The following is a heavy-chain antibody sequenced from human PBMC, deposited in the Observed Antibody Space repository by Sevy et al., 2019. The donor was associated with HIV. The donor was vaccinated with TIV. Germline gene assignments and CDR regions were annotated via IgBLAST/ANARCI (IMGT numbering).Heavy chain of an antibody. CDR2: INHSGST. D-gene: IGHD6-19*01. V-gene: IGHV4-34*01. CDR1: GGSFSGYY. Sequence: SETLSLTCAVYGGSFSGYYWSWIRQPPGKGLEWIGEINHSGSTNYNPSLKSRVTISVDTSKNQFSLKLRSVTAADTAVYYCASWDSSGLYWGQGTLVTVSS. CDR3: ASWDSSGLY. J-gene: IGHJ4*02.